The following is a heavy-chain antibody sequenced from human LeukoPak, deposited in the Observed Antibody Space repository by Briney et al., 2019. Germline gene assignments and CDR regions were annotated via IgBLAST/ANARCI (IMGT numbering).Heavy chain of an antibody. V-gene: IGHV3-43*01. Sequence: GGSPRLSCAASGFTFDDYTMHWVRQAPGKGLEWVSLISWDGGSTYYADSVKGRFTISRDNSKNSLYLQMNSLRTEDTALYYCAKGPSMGRYNWNDGYMDVWGKGTTVTVSS. CDR2: ISWDGGST. J-gene: IGHJ6*03. CDR3: AKGPSMGRYNWNDGYMDV. CDR1: GFTFDDYT. D-gene: IGHD1-1*01.